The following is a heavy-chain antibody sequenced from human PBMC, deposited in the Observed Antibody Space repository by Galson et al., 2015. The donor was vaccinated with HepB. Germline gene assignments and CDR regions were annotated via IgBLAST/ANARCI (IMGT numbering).Heavy chain of an antibody. V-gene: IGHV1-2*02. CDR1: GYTFTGYY. CDR2: INPNSGGT. J-gene: IGHJ4*02. CDR3: ARRPIAVAGNAFDY. Sequence: SVKVSCKASGYTFTGYYMHWVRQAPGQGLEWMGWINPNSGGTNYAQKFQGRVTMTRDTSISTAYMELSRLRSDDTAVYYYARRPIAVAGNAFDYWGQGTLVTVSS. D-gene: IGHD6-19*01.